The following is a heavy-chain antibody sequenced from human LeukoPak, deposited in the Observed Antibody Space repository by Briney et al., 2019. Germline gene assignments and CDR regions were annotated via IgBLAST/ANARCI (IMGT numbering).Heavy chain of an antibody. V-gene: IGHV1-2*02. CDR2: INPNSGGA. Sequence: ASVKVSCKASGYTFTGYYMQWVRQAPGQGLEWMGWINPNSGGANYAQKFQGRVTMARDTSISTAYMELSSLRPDDTAVYYCARFRNFVSDIWGQGTMVTVSS. D-gene: IGHD3-16*01. J-gene: IGHJ3*02. CDR1: GYTFTGYY. CDR3: ARFRNFVSDI.